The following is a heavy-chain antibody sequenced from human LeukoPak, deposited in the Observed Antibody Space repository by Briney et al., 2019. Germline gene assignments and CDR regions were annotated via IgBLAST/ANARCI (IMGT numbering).Heavy chain of an antibody. V-gene: IGHV4-59*02. CDR3: ARASRPTKKGTYYFDY. D-gene: IGHD1-1*01. CDR2: IYNSGST. Sequence: PGGSLRLSCAASGFTVSSNYMSWVRQAPGKGLECIGYIYNSGSTTYNPSLKSRVTISGDTSKNQFSLRLSSVTAADTAVYYCARASRPTKKGTYYFDYWGQGTLVTVSS. J-gene: IGHJ4*02. CDR1: GFTVSSNY.